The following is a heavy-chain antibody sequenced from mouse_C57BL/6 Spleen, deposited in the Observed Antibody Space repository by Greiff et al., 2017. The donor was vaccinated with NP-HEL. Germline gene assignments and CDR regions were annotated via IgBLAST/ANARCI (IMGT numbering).Heavy chain of an antibody. CDR1: GFHLQDDY. CDR2: IDPENGDT. V-gene: IGHV14-4*01. CDR3: TFTTVVAEYAMDY. D-gene: IGHD1-1*01. Sequence: VHLVASWAALVRPLASFTLSFPASGFHLQDDYMHWVPQRPVPCLAWIGWIDPENGDTEYASQFQGKATITADTSSNTAYLQLSSLTSEDTAVYYCTFTTVVAEYAMDYWGQGTSVTVSS. J-gene: IGHJ4*01.